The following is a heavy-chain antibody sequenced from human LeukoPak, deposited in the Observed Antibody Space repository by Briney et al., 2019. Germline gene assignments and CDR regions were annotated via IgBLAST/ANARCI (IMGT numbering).Heavy chain of an antibody. CDR3: AKVRWDNSGWYYLDS. CDR2: ISGSGGST. Sequence: GGSLRLSCAASGFTVRSNYMSWVRQAPGKGLEWVSAISGSGGSTYYADSVKGRFTISRDNSKNTLYLQMNSLRAEDTAVYYCAKVRWDNSGWYYLDSWGQGTLVTVSS. V-gene: IGHV3-23*01. J-gene: IGHJ4*02. D-gene: IGHD6-19*01. CDR1: GFTVRSNY.